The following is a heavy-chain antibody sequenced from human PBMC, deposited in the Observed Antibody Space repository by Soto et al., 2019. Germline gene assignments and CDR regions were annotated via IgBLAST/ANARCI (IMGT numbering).Heavy chain of an antibody. J-gene: IGHJ5*02. Sequence: GGSLSLSCAASGFTFSSYGMHWVRQAPGKGLEWVAVISYDGSNKYYADSVKGRFTISRDNSKNTLYLQMNSLRAEDTAVYYCAKGDWFDPWGQGTLVTVSS. CDR2: ISYDGSNK. V-gene: IGHV3-30*18. CDR3: AKGDWFDP. CDR1: GFTFSSYG.